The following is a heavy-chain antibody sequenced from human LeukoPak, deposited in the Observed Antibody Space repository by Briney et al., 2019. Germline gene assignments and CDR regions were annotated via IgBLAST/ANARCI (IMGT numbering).Heavy chain of an antibody. D-gene: IGHD3-16*01. CDR2: INQEEREK. J-gene: IGHJ4*02. CDR3: ARDWVY. V-gene: IGHV3-7*05. Sequence: PGGSLRFSCVVSGFTLSNHRMSWVRKSPGKGREGGANINQEEREKKYVDSVKGRLTIPRDNARNSLHLQMDSLRAEDPAVYYCARDWVYWGQGTLVSVSS. CDR1: GFTLSNHR.